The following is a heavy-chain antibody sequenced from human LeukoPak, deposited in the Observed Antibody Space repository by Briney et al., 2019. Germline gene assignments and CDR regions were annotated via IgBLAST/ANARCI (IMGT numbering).Heavy chain of an antibody. V-gene: IGHV3-7*01. D-gene: IGHD6-13*01. CDR2: INQEGSET. Sequence: VQPGGSLRLFCAASGFTFRSHWMSWVRQAPGKGLEWVANINQEGSETHYVDSVKCRFTISRDNAWNSLYLQMNSLRAEDTAMYYCARDHVAPGIYFDYWGQGTLVTVSS. J-gene: IGHJ4*02. CDR1: GFTFRSHW. CDR3: ARDHVAPGIYFDY.